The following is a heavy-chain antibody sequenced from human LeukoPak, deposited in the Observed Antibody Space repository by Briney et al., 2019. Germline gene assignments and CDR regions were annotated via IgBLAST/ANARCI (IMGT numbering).Heavy chain of an antibody. D-gene: IGHD6-13*01. CDR2: IYYSGST. J-gene: IGHJ4*02. V-gene: IGHV4-59*01. CDR1: GGSISSYY. CDR3: ARFIRGYSSSWYFDY. Sequence: PSETLSLTCTVSGGSISSYYWSWIRQPPGKGLEWIGDIYYSGSTNYNPSLKSRVTISVDTSKNQFSLKLSSVTAADTAVYYCARFIRGYSSSWYFDYWGQGTLVTVSS.